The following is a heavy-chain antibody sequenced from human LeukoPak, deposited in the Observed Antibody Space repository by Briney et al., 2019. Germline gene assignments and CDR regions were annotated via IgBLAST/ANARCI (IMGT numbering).Heavy chain of an antibody. Sequence: GESLKISCKGSGYSFTSYWIGWVRQVPGKGLEWMGVIFPGDSDTRYSPSFQGQVTISADKPFSTAYLQWNSLKASDTAMYYSARRLETSEWFDPWGQGTLVTVSS. CDR2: IFPGDSDT. D-gene: IGHD5/OR15-5a*01. J-gene: IGHJ5*02. V-gene: IGHV5-51*01. CDR3: ARRLETSEWFDP. CDR1: GYSFTSYW.